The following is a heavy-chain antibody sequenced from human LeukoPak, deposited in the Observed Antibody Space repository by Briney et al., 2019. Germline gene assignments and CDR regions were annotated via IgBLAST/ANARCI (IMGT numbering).Heavy chain of an antibody. CDR3: ARDNLGYDAFDI. CDR2: IYHSGST. V-gene: IGHV4-38-2*02. Sequence: PSETLSLTCTVSGYSISSDYYWGWIRQPPGKGLEWIGSIYHSGSTYYNPSLKSRVTISVDTSKNQFSLKLSSVTAADTAVYYCARDNLGYDAFDIWGQGTMVTVSS. J-gene: IGHJ3*02. D-gene: IGHD3-22*01. CDR1: GYSISSDYY.